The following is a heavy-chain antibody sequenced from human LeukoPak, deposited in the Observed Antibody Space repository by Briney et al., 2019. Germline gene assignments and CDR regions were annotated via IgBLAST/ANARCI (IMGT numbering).Heavy chain of an antibody. CDR3: ARGRPANYYDSSGSAFDI. V-gene: IGHV1-2*02. CDR2: INPNSGGT. Sequence: ASVKVSCKASGYTFTGYYMHWVRQAPGQGLEWMGWINPNSGGTNYAQKFQGRVTMTRDTSISTAYMELSRLRSDGTAVYYCARGRPANYYDSSGSAFDIWGQGTMVTVSS. D-gene: IGHD3-22*01. J-gene: IGHJ3*02. CDR1: GYTFTGYY.